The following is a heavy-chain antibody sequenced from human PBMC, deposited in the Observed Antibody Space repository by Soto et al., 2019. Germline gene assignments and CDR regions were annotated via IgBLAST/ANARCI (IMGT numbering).Heavy chain of an antibody. D-gene: IGHD6-13*01. CDR3: ARHPRPGHSGSSGHYYYYGMDA. Sequence: GESLKISCKGSGYSFTSYWISWVRQMPGKGLEWMGRIDPSDYYTTYSPSFQGHVTISADKSISTAYLQWSSLKASDTAMYYYARHPRPGHSGSSGHYYYYGMDASGQGTKVTVSS. J-gene: IGHJ6*02. CDR1: GYSFTSYW. V-gene: IGHV5-10-1*01. CDR2: IDPSDYYT.